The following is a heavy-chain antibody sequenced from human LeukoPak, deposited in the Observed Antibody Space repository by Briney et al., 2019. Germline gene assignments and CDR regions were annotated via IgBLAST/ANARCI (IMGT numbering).Heavy chain of an antibody. D-gene: IGHD2-2*01. Sequence: SETLSLTCTVSGGSISSYYWSWIRQPAGKGLEWIGRIYISGSTDYNPSLKSRVTMSEDTSKNQFSLKLTSVTAADTAVYYCARGGPASFDYWGQGTLGTVSS. V-gene: IGHV4-4*07. CDR1: GGSISSYY. J-gene: IGHJ4*02. CDR2: IYISGST. CDR3: ARGGPASFDY.